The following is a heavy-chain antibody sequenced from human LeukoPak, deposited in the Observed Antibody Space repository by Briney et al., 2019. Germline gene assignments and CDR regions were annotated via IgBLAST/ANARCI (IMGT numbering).Heavy chain of an antibody. D-gene: IGHD3-3*01. Sequence: PGGSLRLSCAASGFTFSSYAMSWVRQAPGKGLEWVSAISGSGGSTYYADSVKGRFTISRDNSKNTLYLQMNSLRAEDTAVYYCAKEHAPYYDFRSGYSLFDYWGQGTLVTVSS. CDR3: AKEHAPYYDFRSGYSLFDY. J-gene: IGHJ4*02. V-gene: IGHV3-23*01. CDR2: ISGSGGST. CDR1: GFTFSSYA.